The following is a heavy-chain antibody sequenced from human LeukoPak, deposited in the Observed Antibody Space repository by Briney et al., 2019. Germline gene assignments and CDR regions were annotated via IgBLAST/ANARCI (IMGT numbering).Heavy chain of an antibody. V-gene: IGHV1-8*03. CDR3: ARVKPWDGYNPYYFDY. CDR2: MNPNSGNT. J-gene: IGHJ4*02. Sequence: ASVKVSCKASGYTFTSYDINWVRQATGQGPEWMGWMNPNSGNTGYAQKFQGRVTITRNTSISTAYMELSSLRSEDTAVYYCARVKPWDGYNPYYFDYWGQGTLVTVSS. D-gene: IGHD5-24*01. CDR1: GYTFTSYD.